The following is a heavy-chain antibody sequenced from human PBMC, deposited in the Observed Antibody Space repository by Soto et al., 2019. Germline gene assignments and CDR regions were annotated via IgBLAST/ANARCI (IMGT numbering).Heavy chain of an antibody. D-gene: IGHD3-10*01. CDR3: ARVWGGAFDI. J-gene: IGHJ3*02. CDR2: IYYSGST. V-gene: IGHV4-59*01. Sequence: SETLYLTCTGSGCSISSYYWSWIRQPPGKGLEWIGYIYYSGSTNYNPSLKSRVTISGDTSKNQFSLKLSSVTAADTAVYYCARVWGGAFDIWGQGTMVTVS. CDR1: GCSISSYY.